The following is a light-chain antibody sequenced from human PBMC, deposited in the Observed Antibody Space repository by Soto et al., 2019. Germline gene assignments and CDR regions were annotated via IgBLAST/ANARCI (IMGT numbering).Light chain of an antibody. J-gene: IGKJ1*01. Sequence: DVVMTQSPLSLPVILGQSASISCRSSQSLVYSDGNTYLSWFQQRPGQSPRRLIYKAANRDSGVPGRFSGSGSGTDFPLTISRVEADDVGLYYCMQGTHWPWTFGQGTRVEIK. CDR2: KAA. V-gene: IGKV2-30*01. CDR3: MQGTHWPWT. CDR1: QSLVYSDGNTY.